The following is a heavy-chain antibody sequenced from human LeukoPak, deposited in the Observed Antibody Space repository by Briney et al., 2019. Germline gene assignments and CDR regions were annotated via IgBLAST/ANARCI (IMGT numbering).Heavy chain of an antibody. J-gene: IGHJ3*01. CDR1: GFTFSSYW. Sequence: PGGSLRLSCAASGFTFSSYWMSWVRQAPGKGLEWVANIKQDGSEKYYVDSVKGRFTISRDNAKNSLYLQMNSLRAEDTAVYYCARDRSQVGATSFRVXXXXXXXXXXXSXXTKGPSHHA. V-gene: IGHV3-7*01. D-gene: IGHD1-26*01. CDR2: IKQDGSEK. CDR3: ARDRSQVGATSFRVXXXXXXXXXXXSXXTKGPSHHA.